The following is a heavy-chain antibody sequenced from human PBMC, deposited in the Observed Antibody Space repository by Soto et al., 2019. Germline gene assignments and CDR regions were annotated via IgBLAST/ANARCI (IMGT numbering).Heavy chain of an antibody. V-gene: IGHV1-46*01. J-gene: IGHJ6*02. Sequence: QVQLVQSGAEVRKPGASVQISCKASGYTFGRKNIHWVRQAPGPGFEWMGTINPSGGGTDYSHKFQGRVTMTRDTSASTVFLELSSLRSEDTAVYYCARNSGSAGGLDVWGQGTTVIVTS. CDR3: ARNSGSAGGLDV. D-gene: IGHD1-26*01. CDR1: GYTFGRKN. CDR2: INPSGGGT.